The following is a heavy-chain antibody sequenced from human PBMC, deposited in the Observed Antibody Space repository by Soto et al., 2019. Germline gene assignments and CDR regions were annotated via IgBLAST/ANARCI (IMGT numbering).Heavy chain of an antibody. J-gene: IGHJ4*02. CDR3: ASTIVLMVYAIPLL. CDR2: IYYSGST. Sequence: QLQLQESGPGLVKPSETLSLTCTVSGGSISSSSYYWGWIRQPPGKGLEWIGSIYYSGSTYYNPSLKSRVTISVDTSKNQFSLKLSSVTAADTAVYYCASTIVLMVYAIPLLWSQGTLVTVSS. V-gene: IGHV4-39*01. CDR1: GGSISSSSYY. D-gene: IGHD2-8*01.